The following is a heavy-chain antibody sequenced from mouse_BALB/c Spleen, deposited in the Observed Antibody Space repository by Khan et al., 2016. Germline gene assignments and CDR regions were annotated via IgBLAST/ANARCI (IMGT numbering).Heavy chain of an antibody. CDR1: GFTFNTYA. CDR3: ERPYLLAY. CDR2: IRSKSNNYAT. V-gene: IGHV10-1*02. J-gene: IGHJ3*01. Sequence: EVQLVESGGGLVQPKGSLKLSCAASGFTFNTYAMNWVRQAPGKGLEWVARIRSKSNNYATYYADSVKDRFTISRDDSQSMLYLQMNNLKTEDTAMYYCERPYLLAYWGQGTLVTVSA.